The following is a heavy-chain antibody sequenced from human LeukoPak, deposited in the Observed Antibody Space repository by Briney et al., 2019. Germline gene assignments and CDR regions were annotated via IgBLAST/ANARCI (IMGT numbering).Heavy chain of an antibody. Sequence: SVKVSCKASGGTFSSYAISWVRQAPGQGLEWMGGIIPIFGTANYAQKFQGRVTITADESTSTAYMELSSLRSEDTAVYYCARGDFVVVVAATGAFDIWGQGTMVTVSS. CDR3: ARGDFVVVVAATGAFDI. CDR2: IIPIFGTA. J-gene: IGHJ3*02. CDR1: GGTFSSYA. V-gene: IGHV1-69*13. D-gene: IGHD2-15*01.